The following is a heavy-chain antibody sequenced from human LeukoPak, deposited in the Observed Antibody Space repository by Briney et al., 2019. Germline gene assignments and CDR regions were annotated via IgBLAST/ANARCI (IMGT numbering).Heavy chain of an antibody. V-gene: IGHV1-18*01. CDR2: ISAYNVNT. J-gene: IGHJ3*02. D-gene: IGHD4-17*01. CDR3: ASAINDYGDYGQNAFDI. CDR1: GYTFTSYG. Sequence: GASVKVSCKASGYTFTSYGISWVRQAPGQGLEWMGWISAYNVNTNDAENLQGRVTMTTDTSTSTAYMDPRSLRSDGTAVYYCASAINDYGDYGQNAFDIWGQGTMVTVSS.